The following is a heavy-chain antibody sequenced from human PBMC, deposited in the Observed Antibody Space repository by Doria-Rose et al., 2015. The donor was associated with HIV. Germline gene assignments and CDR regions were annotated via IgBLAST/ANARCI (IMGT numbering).Heavy chain of an antibody. D-gene: IGHD6-13*01. Sequence: RLSCAASGFTFDDYAMHWVRQAPGKGLERVSGISWNSGSIAYADSVKGRFTISRDNAKNSLYLQMNSLRAEDTALYYCAKDLLLIAATGTAFDSWGQGTLVTVSS. CDR2: ISWNSGSI. CDR1: GFTFDDYA. V-gene: IGHV3-9*01. CDR3: AKDLLLIAATGTAFDS. J-gene: IGHJ4*02.